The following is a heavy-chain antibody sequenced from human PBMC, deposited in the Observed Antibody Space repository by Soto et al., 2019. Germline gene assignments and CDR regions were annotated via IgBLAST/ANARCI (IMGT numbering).Heavy chain of an antibody. CDR1: GGSISSSSYY. V-gene: IGHV4-39*01. J-gene: IGHJ5*02. D-gene: IGHD4-17*01. CDR3: ARHSPYGDYLSVWFDP. CDR2: IYYSGST. Sequence: SATLSLTCTVSGGSISSSSYYWGWIRQPPGKGLEWIGSIYYSGSTYYNPSLKSRVTISVDTSKNQSSLKLSSVTAADTAVYYCARHSPYGDYLSVWFDPWGQGTLVTVSS.